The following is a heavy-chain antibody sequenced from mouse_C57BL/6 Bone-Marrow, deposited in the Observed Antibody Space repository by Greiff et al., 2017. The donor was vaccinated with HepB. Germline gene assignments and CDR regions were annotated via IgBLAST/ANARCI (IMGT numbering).Heavy chain of an antibody. D-gene: IGHD1-1*01. CDR3: TRSLPYYGSSSYYYAMDY. J-gene: IGHJ4*01. CDR1: GYTFTSYW. CDR2: IYPGNSDT. Sequence: EVQLVESGTVLARPGASVKMSCKTSGYTFTSYWMHWVKQRPGQGLEWIGAIYPGNSDTSYNQKFKGKAKLTAVTSASTAYMELSSLTNEDSAVYYCTRSLPYYGSSSYYYAMDYWGQGTSVTVSS. V-gene: IGHV1-5*01.